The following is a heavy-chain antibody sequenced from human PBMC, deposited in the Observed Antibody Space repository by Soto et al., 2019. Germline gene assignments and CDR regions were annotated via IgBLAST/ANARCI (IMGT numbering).Heavy chain of an antibody. Sequence: PSETLSLTCTVSGGSISSYYWSWIRQPPGKGLEWIGYIYYSGSPNYNPSLKSRVTISVDTSKNQFSLKLSSVTAADTAVYYCARGYCSGGSCYSPFDYWGQGTLVTVSS. CDR1: GGSISSYY. D-gene: IGHD2-15*01. CDR3: ARGYCSGGSCYSPFDY. V-gene: IGHV4-59*01. CDR2: IYYSGSP. J-gene: IGHJ4*02.